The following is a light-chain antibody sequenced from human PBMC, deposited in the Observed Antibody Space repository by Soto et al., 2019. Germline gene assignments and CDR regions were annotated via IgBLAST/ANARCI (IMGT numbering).Light chain of an antibody. Sequence: DVQMTQSPSTLYASVGARLTITCRASQSISGWLAWYQQKPGKAPKLLIYKASTLKSGVTSRFSGSGSGTEFTLTISSLQPDDFATYYCQHYNSYSEAVGQGTKVDIK. CDR3: QHYNSYSEA. J-gene: IGKJ1*01. CDR2: KAS. V-gene: IGKV1-5*03. CDR1: QSISGW.